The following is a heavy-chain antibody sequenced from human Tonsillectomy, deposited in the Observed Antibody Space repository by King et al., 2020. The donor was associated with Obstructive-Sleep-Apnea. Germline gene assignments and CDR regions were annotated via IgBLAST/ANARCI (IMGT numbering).Heavy chain of an antibody. CDR1: GFTFSSYA. D-gene: IGHD3-10*01. CDR3: ARDRWFGELFLDAFDI. V-gene: IGHV3-30*04. CDR2: ISYDGSNK. Sequence: VQLVESGGGVVQSGRSLSLSCAASGFTFSSYAMHWVRQAPGKGLEWVAVISYDGSNKYYADSVKGRFTISRDNSKNTLYLRMNSLRAEDTAVYYCARDRWFGELFLDAFDIWGQGTMVTVSS. J-gene: IGHJ3*02.